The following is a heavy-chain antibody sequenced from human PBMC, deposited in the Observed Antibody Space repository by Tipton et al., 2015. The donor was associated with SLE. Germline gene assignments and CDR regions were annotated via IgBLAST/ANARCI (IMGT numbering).Heavy chain of an antibody. CDR3: ATNSAAPTPFDY. CDR1: GYNFTNYF. V-gene: IGHV1-2*02. J-gene: IGHJ4*02. D-gene: IGHD6-25*01. CDR2: VNADSGGT. Sequence: QLVQSGAEVMKTGASVKVSCKASGYNFTNYFVHWVRQAPDKGLEYLGWVNADSGGTNPPEKFQGRLTLTRDTSISAAYMVLDRLTSDDAATYYCATNSAAPTPFDYWGQGTLIPVYS.